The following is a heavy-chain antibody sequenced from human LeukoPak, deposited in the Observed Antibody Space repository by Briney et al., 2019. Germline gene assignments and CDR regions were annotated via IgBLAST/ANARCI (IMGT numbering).Heavy chain of an antibody. J-gene: IGHJ4*02. CDR3: ARDQEGGAGSCYFDF. Sequence: GGSQRLSCAASGFTFRNYWMSWVRQAPGKGLEWVANIKEDGSEKYYVDTVKGRFVISRDNAKNSLYLQMDSLRVDDTAIYYCARDQEGGAGSCYFDFWGQGALVTVSS. V-gene: IGHV3-7*01. CDR2: IKEDGSEK. CDR1: GFTFRNYW. D-gene: IGHD2-15*01.